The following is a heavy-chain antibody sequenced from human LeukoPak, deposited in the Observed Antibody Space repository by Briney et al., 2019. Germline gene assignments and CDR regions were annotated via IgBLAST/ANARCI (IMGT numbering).Heavy chain of an antibody. CDR1: GYSFTNYW. CDR2: IYPGDSET. J-gene: IGHJ4*02. CDR3: ARRRDLYSGSYYPFDY. V-gene: IGHV5-51*01. Sequence: GESLKISCKGSGYSFTNYWIGWVRQMPGKGLEWMGIIYPGDSETRYSPSFQGQVTISADKSISTAYLQWSSLKASDTAMYYCARRRDLYSGSYYPFDYWGQGTLVTVSS. D-gene: IGHD1-26*01.